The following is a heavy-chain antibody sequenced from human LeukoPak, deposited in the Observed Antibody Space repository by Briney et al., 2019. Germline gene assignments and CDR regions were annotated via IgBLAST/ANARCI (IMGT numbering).Heavy chain of an antibody. D-gene: IGHD5-24*01. J-gene: IGHJ4*02. CDR2: INAGYGNT. CDR3: ARDRGDGYNYEGLDF. Sequence: SVKVSCKTSGYTFTNYAIHWVRQAPGQRLEWMGWINAGYGNTKYSQKFQGRVTLTSDTSANTAYMDLSSLKSEDTAVYYCARDRGDGYNYEGLDFWGQGTLVTVSS. CDR1: GYTFTNYA. V-gene: IGHV1-3*01.